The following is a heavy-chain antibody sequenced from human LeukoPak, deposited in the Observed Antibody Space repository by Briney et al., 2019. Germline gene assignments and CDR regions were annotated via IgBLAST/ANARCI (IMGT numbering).Heavy chain of an antibody. Sequence: GESLKISCQASGYTFAKYWIGWVRQMPGKGLEWMGIIYPGDSDTRYSPSFQGQVTISADKSISTAYLQWSSLKASDTAMYYCARLAPDYYGSGTYPWYFDLWGRGTLVTVSS. CDR3: ARLAPDYYGSGTYPWYFDL. CDR2: IYPGDSDT. D-gene: IGHD3-10*01. V-gene: IGHV5-51*01. J-gene: IGHJ2*01. CDR1: GYTFAKYW.